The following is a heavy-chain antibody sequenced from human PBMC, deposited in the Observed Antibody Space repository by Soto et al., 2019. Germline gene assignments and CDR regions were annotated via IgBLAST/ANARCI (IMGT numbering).Heavy chain of an antibody. V-gene: IGHV1-69*13. CDR2: IIPIFGTA. CDR3: ARVDGIAAQLYYYYGMDV. Sequence: SVKVSCKASGGTFISYAISWVRQAPGQGLEWMGGIIPIFGTANYAQKFQGRVTITADESTSTAYMELSSLRSEDTAVYYCARVDGIAAQLYYYYGMDVWGQGTTVTVYS. J-gene: IGHJ6*02. CDR1: GGTFISYA. D-gene: IGHD6-6*01.